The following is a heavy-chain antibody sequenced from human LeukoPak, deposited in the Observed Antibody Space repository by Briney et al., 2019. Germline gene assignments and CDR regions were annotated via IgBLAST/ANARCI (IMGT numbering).Heavy chain of an antibody. Sequence: SVKVSCKASGGTFSSYTISWLRQAPGQGLEWMGRIIPILGMANYAQKFQGRVTITADKSTSTAYMELSSLRSEDTAVYYCARDRGRRYYDSSGYQPFDYWGQGTLVTVSS. CDR3: ARDRGRRYYDSSGYQPFDY. J-gene: IGHJ4*02. CDR2: IIPILGMA. D-gene: IGHD3-22*01. V-gene: IGHV1-69*04. CDR1: GGTFSSYT.